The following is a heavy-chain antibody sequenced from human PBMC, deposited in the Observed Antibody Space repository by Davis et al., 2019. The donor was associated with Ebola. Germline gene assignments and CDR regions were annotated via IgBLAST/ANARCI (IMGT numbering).Heavy chain of an antibody. Sequence: ESLKISCAASGFTFSSYEINWIRQPPGKGLEWIGTMYYSGSTYYNPSLKSRLTLSVDTSRNQFSLKMTSVTTADTAMYFCARNSSGFGHFDYWGQGIQITVSS. J-gene: IGHJ4*02. CDR1: GFTFSSYE. D-gene: IGHD5-12*01. V-gene: IGHV4-59*01. CDR3: ARNSSGFGHFDY. CDR2: MYYSGST.